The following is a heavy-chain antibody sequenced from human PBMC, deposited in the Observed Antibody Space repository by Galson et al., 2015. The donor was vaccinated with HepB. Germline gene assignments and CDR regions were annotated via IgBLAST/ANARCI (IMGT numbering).Heavy chain of an antibody. Sequence: ETLSLTCTVSGGSISSYYWSWIRQPPGKGLEWIGYIYYSGSTNYNPSLKSRVTISVDTSKNLFSLKLSSVTAADTAVYYCARVEGSYGIYYYYGMDVWGQGTTVTVSS. CDR2: IYYSGST. CDR1: GGSISSYY. V-gene: IGHV4-59*01. D-gene: IGHD5-18*01. CDR3: ARVEGSYGIYYYYGMDV. J-gene: IGHJ6*02.